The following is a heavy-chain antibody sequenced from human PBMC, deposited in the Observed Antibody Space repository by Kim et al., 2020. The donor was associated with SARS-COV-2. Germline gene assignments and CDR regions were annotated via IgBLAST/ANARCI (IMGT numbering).Heavy chain of an antibody. CDR3: VKWGFCGGGRCIQYFQH. J-gene: IGHJ1*01. Sequence: GGSLRLSCAASGFSFSDYDMSWVRKAPGKRLQWVSAISSNGGGTFYADSVKGRFPISRDNSKNTLFLQMNSLRVEDTALYYCVKWGFCGGGRCIQYFQHWGQGTLVTVSS. D-gene: IGHD2-21*01. CDR2: ISSNGGGT. V-gene: IGHV3-23*01. CDR1: GFSFSDYD.